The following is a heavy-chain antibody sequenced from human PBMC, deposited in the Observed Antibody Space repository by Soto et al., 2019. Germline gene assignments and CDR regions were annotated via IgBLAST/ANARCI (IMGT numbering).Heavy chain of an antibody. Sequence: GGSLRLSCAASGFTFSSYGMHWVRQAPGKGLEWVAVISYDGSNKYYADSVKGRFTISRDNSKNTLYLQMNSLRAEDTAVYYCAKEIHGSGSYYIRSAGFDYWGQGTLVTV. CDR2: ISYDGSNK. J-gene: IGHJ4*02. CDR1: GFTFSSYG. D-gene: IGHD3-10*01. V-gene: IGHV3-30*18. CDR3: AKEIHGSGSYYIRSAGFDY.